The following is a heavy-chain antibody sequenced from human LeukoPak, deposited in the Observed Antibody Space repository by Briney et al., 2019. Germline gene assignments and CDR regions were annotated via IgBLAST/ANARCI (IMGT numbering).Heavy chain of an antibody. Sequence: GGSLRLSCVVSGFTFSNYWMSWVRQAPGKGLEWVANIKQDESEKYYVDSVKGRFTISRDNAKNSLYLQMNSLRAEDTAVYYCARADLGDYHFRCCSYWGQGTLVTVSS. CDR3: ARADLGDYHFRCCSY. CDR2: IKQDESEK. J-gene: IGHJ4*02. V-gene: IGHV3-7*01. CDR1: GFTFSNYW. D-gene: IGHD4-17*01.